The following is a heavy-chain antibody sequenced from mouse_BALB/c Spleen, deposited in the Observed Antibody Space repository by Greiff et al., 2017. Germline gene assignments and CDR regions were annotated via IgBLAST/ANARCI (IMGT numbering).Heavy chain of an antibody. J-gene: IGHJ2*01. CDR3: ARVYDYLDY. V-gene: IGHV3-2*02. D-gene: IGHD2-3*01. CDR2: ISYSGST. CDR1: GYSITSDYA. Sequence: EVKVEESGPGLVKPSQSLSLTCTVTGYSITSDYAWNWIRQFPGNKLEWMGYISYSGSTSYNPSLKSRISITRDTSKNQFFLQLNSVTTEDTATYYCARVYDYLDYWGQGTTLTVSS.